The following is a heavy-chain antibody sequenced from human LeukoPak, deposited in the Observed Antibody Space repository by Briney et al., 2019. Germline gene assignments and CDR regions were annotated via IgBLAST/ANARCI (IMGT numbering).Heavy chain of an antibody. CDR2: ISGSGGST. D-gene: IGHD4-11*01. CDR1: GFTFSSYS. V-gene: IGHV3-23*01. J-gene: IGHJ5*02. Sequence: GGSLRLSCAASGFTFSSYSMSWVRQSPGKGLEWVSAISGSGGSTYYADSVKGRFTISRDNSKNTLYLQMNSLRAEDTAVYYCAKDDYSNYGFDPWGQGTLVTVSS. CDR3: AKDDYSNYGFDP.